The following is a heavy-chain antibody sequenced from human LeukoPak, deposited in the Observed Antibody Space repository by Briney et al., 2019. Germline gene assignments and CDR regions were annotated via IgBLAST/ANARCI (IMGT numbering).Heavy chain of an antibody. Sequence: GGSLRLSCAASGFTFSSYAMSWVRQAPGKGVEWVSAISGSGGSTYYADSVKGRFTIPRDNSKNTLYLQMNSLRAEDTAVYYCANELYYDSSGYYPFDYWGQGTLVTVSS. CDR1: GFTFSSYA. CDR2: ISGSGGST. V-gene: IGHV3-23*01. D-gene: IGHD3-22*01. J-gene: IGHJ4*02. CDR3: ANELYYDSSGYYPFDY.